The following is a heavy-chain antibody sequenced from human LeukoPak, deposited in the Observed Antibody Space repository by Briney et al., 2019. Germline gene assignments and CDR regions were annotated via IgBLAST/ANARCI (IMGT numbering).Heavy chain of an antibody. CDR3: ARRTSVLSYFDY. CDR2: IYYSGST. CDR1: GGSISSYY. Sequence: SETLSLTCTVSGGSISSYYWSWIRQPPGKGLEWIGYIYYSGSTNYNPSLKSRVTISVDTSKNQFSLKLSSVTAADTAVYYCARRTSVLSYFDYWGQGTLVTVSS. V-gene: IGHV4-59*08. J-gene: IGHJ4*02.